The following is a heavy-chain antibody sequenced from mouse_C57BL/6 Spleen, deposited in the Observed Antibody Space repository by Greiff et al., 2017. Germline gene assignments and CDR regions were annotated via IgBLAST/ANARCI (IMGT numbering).Heavy chain of an antibody. D-gene: IGHD1-1*01. J-gene: IGHJ4*01. CDR1: GYTFTSYW. Sequence: QVQLQQPGTELVKPGASVKLACKASGYTFTSYWMHWVKQRPGQGLEWIGNINPSNGGTNYNEKFKSKATLTVDKSSSTAYMQLSSLTSEDSAVYDCARSYYYGRGDYAMDYWGQGTSVTVSS. V-gene: IGHV1-53*01. CDR3: ARSYYYGRGDYAMDY. CDR2: INPSNGGT.